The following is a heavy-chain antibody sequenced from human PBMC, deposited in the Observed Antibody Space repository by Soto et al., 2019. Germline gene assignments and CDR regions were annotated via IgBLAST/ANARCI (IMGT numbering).Heavy chain of an antibody. V-gene: IGHV3-33*01. D-gene: IGHD5-18*01. CDR1: GFTFSSYG. Sequence: QVQLVESGGGVVQPGRSLRLSCAASGFTFSSYGMHWVRQAPGKGLEWVAVIWYDGGDKYYADSVKGRFTISRDNSKNTLSLQMNSLRAEDTAVYYCARGRGHSYGLEGNWGQGTPVTVSS. CDR3: ARGRGHSYGLEGN. CDR2: IWYDGGDK. J-gene: IGHJ4*02.